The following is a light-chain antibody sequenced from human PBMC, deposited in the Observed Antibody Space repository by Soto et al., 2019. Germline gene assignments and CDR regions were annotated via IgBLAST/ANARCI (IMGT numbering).Light chain of an antibody. J-gene: IGLJ1*01. Sequence: QSVLTQPPSASGTPGQRVTISCSGSSSNIGSNSVNWYQQLPGAAPKLLIYSNNQRPSGVPDRFSGSKSGTSASLAIRGLQCEDEADYYCAAWDDSLNGREVFGTGTKLTVL. CDR2: SNN. CDR3: AAWDDSLNGREV. CDR1: SSNIGSNS. V-gene: IGLV1-44*01.